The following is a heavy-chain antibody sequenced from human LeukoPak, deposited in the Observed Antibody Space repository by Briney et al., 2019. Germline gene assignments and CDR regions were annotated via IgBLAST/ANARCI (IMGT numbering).Heavy chain of an antibody. CDR3: ARDHTGIVVVPAANFDY. J-gene: IGHJ4*02. V-gene: IGHV1-2*02. Sequence: ASVKVSCKASGYTFTGYYMHWVRQAPGQGLEWMGWINPNSGGTNYAQKFQGRVTMTRDTSISTAYMEVSRLRSDDTAVYYCARDHTGIVVVPAANFDYWGQGTLVTVSS. D-gene: IGHD2-2*01. CDR1: GYTFTGYY. CDR2: INPNSGGT.